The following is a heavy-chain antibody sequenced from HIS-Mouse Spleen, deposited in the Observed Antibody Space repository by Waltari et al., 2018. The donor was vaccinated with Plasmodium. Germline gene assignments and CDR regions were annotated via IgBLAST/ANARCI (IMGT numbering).Heavy chain of an antibody. CDR2: ISSSSSTI. D-gene: IGHD3-3*01. J-gene: IGHJ4*02. CDR1: GFTFIGYS. V-gene: IGHV3-48*01. Sequence: EVQLVESGGGLVQPGGSLRLSFAAYGFTFIGYSMNWVRQDTGKGLEWVSYISSSSSTIYYADSVKGRFTISRDNAKNSLYLQMNSLRAEDTAVYYCARHSYDFWSGYYDYWGQGTLVTVSS. CDR3: ARHSYDFWSGYYDY.